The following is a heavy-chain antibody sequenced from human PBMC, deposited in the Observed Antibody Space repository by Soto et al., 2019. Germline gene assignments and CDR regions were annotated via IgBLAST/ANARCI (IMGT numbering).Heavy chain of an antibody. V-gene: IGHV3-30*18. D-gene: IGHD3-9*01. CDR2: ISYDGSNK. Sequence: QVQLVESGGGVVQPGRSLRLSCAASGFTFSSYGMHWVRQAPGKGLEWVAVISYDGSNKYYADSVKGRFTISRDNSKNTLYLQMNSLRAEDTAVYYCAKGEGPWGRYDILTGYYRPTQAHYFDYWGQGTLVTVSS. CDR1: GFTFSSYG. CDR3: AKGEGPWGRYDILTGYYRPTQAHYFDY. J-gene: IGHJ4*02.